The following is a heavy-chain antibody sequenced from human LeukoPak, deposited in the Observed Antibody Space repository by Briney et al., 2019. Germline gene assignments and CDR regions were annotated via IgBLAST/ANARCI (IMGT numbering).Heavy chain of an antibody. Sequence: SQTLSLTCTVSGGSISSGDYYWSWIRQPPGKGLEWIGYIYYSGSTYYNPSLKSRVTISVDTPKNQFSLKLSSVTAADTAVYYCARGRRSYDILTGYTVGAWFDPRGQGTLVTVSS. J-gene: IGHJ5*02. CDR1: GGSISSGDYY. D-gene: IGHD3-9*01. V-gene: IGHV4-30-4*01. CDR2: IYYSGST. CDR3: ARGRRSYDILTGYTVGAWFDP.